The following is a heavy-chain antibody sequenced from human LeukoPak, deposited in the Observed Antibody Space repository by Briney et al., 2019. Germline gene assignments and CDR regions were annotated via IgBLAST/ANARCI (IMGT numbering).Heavy chain of an antibody. V-gene: IGHV1-46*01. J-gene: IGHJ3*02. Sequence: EASVKVSCKASGYTFTSYYMHWVRQAPGQGLEWMGIINPSGGSTSYAQKFQGRVTMTRDMSTSTVYMELSSLRSEDTAVYYCARVGRRYSSFGDAFDIWGQGTMVTVSS. CDR1: GYTFTSYY. D-gene: IGHD6-13*01. CDR2: INPSGGST. CDR3: ARVGRRYSSFGDAFDI.